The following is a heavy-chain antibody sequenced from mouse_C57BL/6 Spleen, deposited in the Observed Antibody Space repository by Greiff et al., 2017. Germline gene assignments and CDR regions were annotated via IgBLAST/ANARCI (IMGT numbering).Heavy chain of an antibody. Sequence: QVQLQQSGAELVKPGASVKISCTASGYAFSSYWMNWVKQRPGKGLEWIGQLYPGDGDTHYTGKFQGKATLTAAKSSSTAYLQLSRLTSEDSAVYFCAGYGYGAMDYWGQGTSVTVSA. V-gene: IGHV1-80*01. J-gene: IGHJ4*01. CDR3: AGYGYGAMDY. CDR1: GYAFSSYW. CDR2: LYPGDGDT. D-gene: IGHD2-2*01.